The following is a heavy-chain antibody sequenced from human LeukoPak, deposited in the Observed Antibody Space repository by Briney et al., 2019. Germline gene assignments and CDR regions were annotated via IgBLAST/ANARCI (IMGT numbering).Heavy chain of an antibody. V-gene: IGHV4-59*08. CDR3: ARHDEECPGEYCFLLSFDY. J-gene: IGHJ4*01. CDR2: VHSSGRT. Sequence: PSETLSLTCTVSGGSINNFYWSWIRQSPGKGPEWIGYVHSSGRTDYNPSLRSRVSMSADTSKSQLSLRLTSVTAADTAVYFCARHDEECPGEYCFLLSFDYWGPGSLVTVSS. D-gene: IGHD2-8*02. CDR1: GGSINNFY.